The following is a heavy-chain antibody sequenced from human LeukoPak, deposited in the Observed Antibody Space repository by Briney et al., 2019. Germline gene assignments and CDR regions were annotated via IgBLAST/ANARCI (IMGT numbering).Heavy chain of an antibody. Sequence: GGSLRLSCAASGFTFSNAWMSWVRQAPGKGLEWVGRIKSKTDGGTTDYAAPVKGRFTISRDDSKNTLYLQMNSLKTEDTAVYYCTTRPVADYYYYYGMDVWGQGTTVTVSS. CDR2: IKSKTDGGTT. CDR3: TTRPVADYYYYYGMDV. V-gene: IGHV3-15*01. J-gene: IGHJ6*02. CDR1: GFTFSNAW. D-gene: IGHD6-19*01.